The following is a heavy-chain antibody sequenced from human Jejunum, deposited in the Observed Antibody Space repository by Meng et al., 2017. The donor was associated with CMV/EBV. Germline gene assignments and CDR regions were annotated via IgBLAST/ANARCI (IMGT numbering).Heavy chain of an antibody. D-gene: IGHD2-21*01. V-gene: IGHV3-53*01. Sequence: EGELVGSVGGLIQPGGSLRLSCAASGLTVSNNYMRWVRQAPGEGLEWVSVIYSGGATRYADSVKGRFTISRDNSKNTLYLQMNSLRAEDTAVYYCARETPNTYYWDYWGQGTLVTVSS. CDR3: ARETPNTYYWDY. CDR2: IYSGGAT. CDR1: GLTVSNNY. J-gene: IGHJ4*02.